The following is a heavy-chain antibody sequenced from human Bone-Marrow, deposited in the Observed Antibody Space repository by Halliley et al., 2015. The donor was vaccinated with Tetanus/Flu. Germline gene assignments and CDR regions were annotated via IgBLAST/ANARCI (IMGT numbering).Heavy chain of an antibody. Sequence: WISTFNGNTNYAQKFQGRVTMTMNTSTSTAFMELRSLRSDDAAVYYCARALHSSGLYLDAFGIWGQGTMVTVSS. D-gene: IGHD6-19*01. V-gene: IGHV1-18*01. J-gene: IGHJ3*02. CDR3: ARALHSSGLYLDAFGI. CDR2: ISTFNGNT.